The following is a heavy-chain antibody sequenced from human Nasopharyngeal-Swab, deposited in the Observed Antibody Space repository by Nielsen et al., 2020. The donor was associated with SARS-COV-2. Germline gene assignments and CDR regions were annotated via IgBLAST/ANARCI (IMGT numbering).Heavy chain of an antibody. J-gene: IGHJ4*02. D-gene: IGHD3-10*01. CDR2: IGASGVDK. Sequence: GESLKISCTASGFTFSSYAMSWVRQTPGKGLEWVSGIGASGVDKYYRDSVEGRFTISRDNSKNMLYLQMNSLRAEDTAVYYCAGGAVELRGIYFGYWGQGALVTVSS. V-gene: IGHV3-23*01. CDR3: AGGAVELRGIYFGY. CDR1: GFTFSSYA.